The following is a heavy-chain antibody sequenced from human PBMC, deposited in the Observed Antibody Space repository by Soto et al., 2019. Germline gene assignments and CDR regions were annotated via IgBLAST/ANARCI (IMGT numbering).Heavy chain of an antibody. V-gene: IGHV3-30*18. J-gene: IGHJ4*02. CDR2: ISSDGSNK. CDR1: GFTFSYYA. CDR3: AKDAEDNEYSSGWCDD. D-gene: IGHD6-19*01. Sequence: PGGSLRLSCAASGFTFSYYAMHWVRQAPGKGLEWVAVISSDGSNKYCADSVKGRFTISRDNSQNTLYLQMNSLRVEDTAVYYCAKDAEDNEYSSGWCDDWGQGALVTVSS.